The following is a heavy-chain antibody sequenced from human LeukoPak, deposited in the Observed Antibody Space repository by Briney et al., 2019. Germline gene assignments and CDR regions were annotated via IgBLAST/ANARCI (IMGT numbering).Heavy chain of an antibody. V-gene: IGHV4-34*01. D-gene: IGHD6-13*01. CDR1: GGSFSGYY. Sequence: SETLSLTCAVYGGSFSGYYWSWIRQPPGKGPEWIGEINHSGSTNYNPSLKSRVTISVDTSKNQFSLKLSSVTAADTAVYYCARDGIAAAGSWFDPWGQGTLVTVSS. CDR2: INHSGST. CDR3: ARDGIAAAGSWFDP. J-gene: IGHJ5*02.